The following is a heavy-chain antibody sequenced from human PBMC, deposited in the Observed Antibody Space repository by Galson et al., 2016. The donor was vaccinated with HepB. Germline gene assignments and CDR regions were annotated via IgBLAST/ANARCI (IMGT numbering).Heavy chain of an antibody. CDR2: ISSSGVGT. V-gene: IGHV3-23*01. J-gene: IGHJ3*02. CDR1: GFTFSKYA. Sequence: SLRLSCAASGFTFSKYAMAWVRQAPGKGLEWVSAISSSGVGTEYADSVKGRFTVSRDNSRNTVYLQMNSLRADDTAIYYCARELDGRAFDIWGQGTMVTVSS. CDR3: ARELDGRAFDI. D-gene: IGHD1-7*01.